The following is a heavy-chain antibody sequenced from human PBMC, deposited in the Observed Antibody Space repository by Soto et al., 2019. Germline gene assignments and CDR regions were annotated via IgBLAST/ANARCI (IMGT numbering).Heavy chain of an antibody. J-gene: IGHJ5*02. Sequence: QVQLVQSGAEVKKPGSSVKVSCKASGGTFSSYAISWVRQAPGKGLEWMVGIIPIFGTANCAQKFRGRVTITADKSTSTAYLELSSRRSVDTAVYYCSRDCGPPTGTELGWLDPWGQGTLVTVSS. D-gene: IGHD1-1*01. V-gene: IGHV1-69*06. CDR1: GGTFSSYA. CDR3: SRDCGPPTGTELGWLDP. CDR2: IIPIFGTA.